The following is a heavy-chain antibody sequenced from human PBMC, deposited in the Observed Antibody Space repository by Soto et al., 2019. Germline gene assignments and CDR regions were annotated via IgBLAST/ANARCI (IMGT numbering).Heavy chain of an antibody. D-gene: IGHD3-10*01. V-gene: IGHV4-31*03. CDR2: IYYSGST. CDR3: ARGRSDTMVRGVIMEDGFDP. J-gene: IGHJ5*02. Sequence: QVQLQESGPGLVKPSQTLSLTCTVSGGSISSGGYYWSWIRQHPGKGLEWIGYIYYSGSTYYNPSLKSRVTISVDTSKNQFSLKLSSVTAADTAVYYCARGRSDTMVRGVIMEDGFDPWGQGTLVTVSS. CDR1: GGSISSGGYY.